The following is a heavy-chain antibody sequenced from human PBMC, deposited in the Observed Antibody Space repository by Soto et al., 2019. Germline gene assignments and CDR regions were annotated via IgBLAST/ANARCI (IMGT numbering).Heavy chain of an antibody. CDR2: IVVASGRT. V-gene: IGHV1-58*02. Sequence: SVKVSCKASGFDFGSFGIQFLRQTRGRGLEWIGWIVVASGRTNYARQFQGRVAFSRDMSSTTAYMDLYDLKSDDTAVYFCSADHPHTAIGWPVWGQGTTVTISS. J-gene: IGHJ6*02. CDR1: GFDFGSFG. CDR3: SADHPHTAIGWPV.